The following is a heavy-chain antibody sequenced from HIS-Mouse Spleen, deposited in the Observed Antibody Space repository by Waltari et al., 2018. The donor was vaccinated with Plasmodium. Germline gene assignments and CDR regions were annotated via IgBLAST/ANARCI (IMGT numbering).Heavy chain of an antibody. CDR3: AKSSKGTGDLWDY. J-gene: IGHJ4*02. D-gene: IGHD7-27*01. Sequence: EVQLLESGGGLLQPGGSLRLSCAASGSPFRRSSMSWALPAPGQGLEWVAAISGSGGSTYYADSVKGRFTISRDNSKNTLYLQMNSLRAEDTAVYYCAKSSKGTGDLWDYWGQGTLVTVSS. V-gene: IGHV3-23*01. CDR2: ISGSGGST. CDR1: GSPFRRSS.